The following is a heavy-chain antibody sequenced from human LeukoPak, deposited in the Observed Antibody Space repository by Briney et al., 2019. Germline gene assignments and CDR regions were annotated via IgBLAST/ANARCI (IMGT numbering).Heavy chain of an antibody. D-gene: IGHD2/OR15-2a*01. J-gene: IGHJ4*02. Sequence: SETLSLTCAVSGYSISSGYYWGWIRQPPGKGLEWIGSIYHSGSTYYNPSLKSRVTISVDTSKNQFSLKLSSVTAADTAVYYCVYAFDIWDQGTLVTVSS. CDR2: IYHSGST. CDR1: GYSISSGYY. V-gene: IGHV4-38-2*01. CDR3: VYAFDI.